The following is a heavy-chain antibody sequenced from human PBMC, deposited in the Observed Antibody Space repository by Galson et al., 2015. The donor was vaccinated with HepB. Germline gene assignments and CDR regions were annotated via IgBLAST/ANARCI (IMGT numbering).Heavy chain of an antibody. CDR3: ARVAHSDYGDHAHFDS. J-gene: IGHJ4*02. CDR2: ISSSAIYA. Sequence: SLRLSCAASGFTFSDYYMSWIRQAPGKGLEWLSYISSSAIYANYADSVKGRFTISRDNVKNSLFLQMNSLTADDTAVYYCARVAHSDYGDHAHFDSWGQGTLVTGSS. V-gene: IGHV3-11*06. D-gene: IGHD4-17*01. CDR1: GFTFSDYY.